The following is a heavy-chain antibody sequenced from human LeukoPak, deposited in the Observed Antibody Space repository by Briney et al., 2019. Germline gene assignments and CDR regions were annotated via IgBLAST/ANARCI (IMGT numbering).Heavy chain of an antibody. V-gene: IGHV3-23*01. CDR2: IVSSGGIT. J-gene: IGHJ4*02. D-gene: IGHD5-18*01. CDR1: RFAFSSYA. Sequence: GGSLRLSCAASRFAFSSYAMSWVRQAPGKGLEWVSSIVSSGGITYHADSLKGRFTISRDNSKNTLYLQMDSLRAEDSAVYYCAKNGGYSYGSYYFDYWGQGTLVTVSS. CDR3: AKNGGYSYGSYYFDY.